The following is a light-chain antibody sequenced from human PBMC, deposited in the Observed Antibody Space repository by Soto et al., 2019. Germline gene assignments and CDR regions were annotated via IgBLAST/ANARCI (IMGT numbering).Light chain of an antibody. CDR3: QQFNSYPRT. J-gene: IGKJ1*01. CDR2: AAS. Sequence: DIQLTQSPSCLSASVGDRVTVTYRASQGISTYLAWYQQKRGKAPKLLIYAASTLQSGVPSRFSGSGSETEVTLTISSLQPEDFATYYCQQFNSYPRTFGQGTKVEIK. CDR1: QGISTY. V-gene: IGKV1-9*01.